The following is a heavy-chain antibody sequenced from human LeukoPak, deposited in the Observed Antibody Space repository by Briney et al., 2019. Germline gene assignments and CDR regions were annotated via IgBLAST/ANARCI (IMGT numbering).Heavy chain of an antibody. J-gene: IGHJ6*03. CDR2: IYYSGST. CDR3: ASLRFIGYYYYMDV. D-gene: IGHD5/OR15-5a*01. CDR1: GGSISSSSYY. Sequence: SETLSLTCTVSGGSISSSSYYWGWIRQPPGKGLEWFGSIYYSGSTYYNPSLKSRVTISVDTSKNQFSLKLSSVTAADTAVYYCASLRFIGYYYYMDVWGKGTTVTVSS. V-gene: IGHV4-39*01.